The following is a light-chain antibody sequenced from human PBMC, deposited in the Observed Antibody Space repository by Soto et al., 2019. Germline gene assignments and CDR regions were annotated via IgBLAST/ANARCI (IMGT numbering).Light chain of an antibody. Sequence: DRRMTQSSATLSASVGDRGTVAGLARQSSSSWLAWYRQKPRKAPKLLIYDASSLESGVPSRFSVSGSGTEFTLTISSLHPDDVATYYCLQYNSYPRTFGQGTKV. V-gene: IGKV1-5*01. J-gene: IGKJ1*01. CDR3: LQYNSYPRT. CDR2: DAS. CDR1: QSSSSW.